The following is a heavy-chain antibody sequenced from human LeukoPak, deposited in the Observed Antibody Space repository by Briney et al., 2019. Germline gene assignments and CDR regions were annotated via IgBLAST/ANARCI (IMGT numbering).Heavy chain of an antibody. CDR3: AREDIVVVPAAMMAWFDP. Sequence: ASVKVSCKASGYTFTGYYMHSVRQAPGQEGEWMGWINPNSGGTNYAQKLQGRVTMTRDTSISTAYMELSRLRSDDTAVYYCAREDIVVVPAAMMAWFDPWGQGTLVTVSS. CDR1: GYTFTGYY. CDR2: INPNSGGT. D-gene: IGHD2-2*01. J-gene: IGHJ5*02. V-gene: IGHV1-2*02.